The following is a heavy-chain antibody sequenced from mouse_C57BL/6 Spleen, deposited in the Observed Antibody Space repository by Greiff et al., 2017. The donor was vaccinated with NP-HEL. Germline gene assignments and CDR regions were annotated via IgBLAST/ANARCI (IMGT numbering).Heavy chain of an antibody. V-gene: IGHV1-81*01. CDR1: GYTFTSYG. CDR3: EIYYGYDDYDMDY. CDR2: IYPRSGNT. Sequence: QVQLQQSGAELVRPGASVKLSCKASGYTFTSYGISWVKQRPGQGLEWIGEIYPRSGNTYYNEKFKGKATLTADKSSSTAYMELRILTSEDSAVDVYEIYYGYDDYDMDYWGKGTTVTVSS. J-gene: IGHJ4*01. D-gene: IGHD2-2*01.